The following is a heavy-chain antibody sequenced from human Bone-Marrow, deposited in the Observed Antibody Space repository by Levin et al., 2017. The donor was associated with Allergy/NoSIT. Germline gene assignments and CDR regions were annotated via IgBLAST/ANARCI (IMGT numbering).Heavy chain of an antibody. CDR2: ITSSSSYI. J-gene: IGHJ5*02. D-gene: IGHD5-12*01. CDR1: GFTFSTYT. Sequence: GASVKVSCAASGFTFSTYTMNWVRQAPGKGLDWVSSITSSSSYIYYADSVKGRFTISRDNAKNSLYLQMNSLRVEDTAVYYCARGVEYSGLPWGQGTLVTVSS. V-gene: IGHV3-21*01. CDR3: ARGVEYSGLP.